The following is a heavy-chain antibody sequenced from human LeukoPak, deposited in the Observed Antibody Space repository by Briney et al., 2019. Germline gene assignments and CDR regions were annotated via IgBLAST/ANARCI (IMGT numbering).Heavy chain of an antibody. CDR3: ARQYYDFWSGLSPSASYFDY. J-gene: IGHJ4*02. CDR2: IYTSGST. CDR1: GGSFSGYY. V-gene: IGHV4-4*09. D-gene: IGHD3-3*01. Sequence: SETLSLTCAVYGGSFSGYYWSWIRQPPGKGLEWIGYIYTSGSTNYNPSLKSRVTISVDTSKNQFSLKLSSVTAADTAVYYCARQYYDFWSGLSPSASYFDYWGQGTLVTVSS.